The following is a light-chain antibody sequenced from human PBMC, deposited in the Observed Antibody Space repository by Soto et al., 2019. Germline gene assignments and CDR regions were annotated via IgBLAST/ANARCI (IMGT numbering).Light chain of an antibody. Sequence: QSVLTQPASVSGSPGQSITISCTGTSSDVGSYNIVSCYQQHPAEAPKLMIYEGSKRPSGVSHRFSGSKCGNTASLTISGLQAEDEADYYCCSYAGSSTWVFGGGTKLTVL. CDR3: CSYAGSSTWV. CDR1: SSDVGSYNI. V-gene: IGLV2-23*01. J-gene: IGLJ3*02. CDR2: EGS.